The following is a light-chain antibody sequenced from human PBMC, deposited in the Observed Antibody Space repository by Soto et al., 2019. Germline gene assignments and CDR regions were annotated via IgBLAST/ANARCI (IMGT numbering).Light chain of an antibody. CDR1: SSNIGGNS. CDR2: DDN. Sequence: QCLLTQPPSVSAAPGQKFTISCSGSSSNIGGNSVSWYQQLPGTAPKLLIYDDNKRPSGIPDRFPGSKSGTSATLGITGFQTGDEADYYCGSWDSSLSAYVFGTGTKVTVL. CDR3: GSWDSSLSAYV. J-gene: IGLJ1*01. V-gene: IGLV1-51*01.